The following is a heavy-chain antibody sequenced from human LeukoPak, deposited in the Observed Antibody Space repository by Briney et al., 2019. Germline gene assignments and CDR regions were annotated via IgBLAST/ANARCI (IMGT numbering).Heavy chain of an antibody. J-gene: IGHJ3*02. Sequence: GGSLRLSCAASGFTFSSYSMNWVRQAPGKGLEWVSYISSSSSTIYYADSVKGRFTISRDNAKNSLYLQMNSLRAEDTAVYYCARGGYCSSTSCWWDAFDIWGQGTMVTVSS. CDR2: ISSSSSTI. CDR3: ARGGYCSSTSCWWDAFDI. D-gene: IGHD2-2*01. V-gene: IGHV3-48*01. CDR1: GFTFSSYS.